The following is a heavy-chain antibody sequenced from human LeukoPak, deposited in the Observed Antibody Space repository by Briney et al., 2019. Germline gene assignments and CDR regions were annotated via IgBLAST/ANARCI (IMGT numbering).Heavy chain of an antibody. CDR3: ARGPRSYYGSGSYTWFDP. J-gene: IGHJ5*02. D-gene: IGHD3-10*01. V-gene: IGHV1-2*06. CDR2: INPNSGGT. Sequence: ASVKVPCKASGYTFTGYYMHWVRQAPGQGLEWMGRINPNSGGTNYAQKFQGRVTMTRDTSISTAYMELSRLRSDDTAVYYCARGPRSYYGSGSYTWFDPWGQGTLVTVSS. CDR1: GYTFTGYY.